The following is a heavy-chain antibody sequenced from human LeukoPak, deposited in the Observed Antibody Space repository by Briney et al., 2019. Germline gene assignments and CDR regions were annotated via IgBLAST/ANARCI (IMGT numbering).Heavy chain of an antibody. CDR2: ISGSGSST. D-gene: IGHD3-16*01. V-gene: IGHV3-23*01. J-gene: IGHJ4*02. Sequence: GGSLRLSCAASGFTFSTYAMSWVRQAPGKGLEWVSGISGSGSSTFDADSVKGRFTISRDNSKNTLYLQMNSLRAEDTAVYYCANGGAPFGYWGQGTLVTVSS. CDR3: ANGGAPFGY. CDR1: GFTFSTYA.